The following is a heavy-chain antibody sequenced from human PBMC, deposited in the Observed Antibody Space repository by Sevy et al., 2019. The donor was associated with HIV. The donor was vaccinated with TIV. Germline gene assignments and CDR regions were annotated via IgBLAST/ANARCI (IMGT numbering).Heavy chain of an antibody. CDR1: GFTFSSYA. CDR2: ISSNGGST. V-gene: IGHV3-64*02. Sequence: GGSLRLSCAASGFTFSSYAMHWVRQAPGKGLEYVSAISSNGGSTYYADSVKGRFTISRDNSKNTLYLQMGSLRAEDMAVYYCARSYNWNYGAAFDIWGQGTMVTVSS. J-gene: IGHJ3*02. D-gene: IGHD1-7*01. CDR3: ARSYNWNYGAAFDI.